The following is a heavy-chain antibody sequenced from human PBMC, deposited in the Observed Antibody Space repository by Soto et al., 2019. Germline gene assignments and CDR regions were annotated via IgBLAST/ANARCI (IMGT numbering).Heavy chain of an antibody. D-gene: IGHD6-13*01. Sequence: GGSLRLSCAASGFTFSSYGMHWVRQAPGKGLEWVAVISYDGSNKYYADSVKGRFTISRDNSKNTLYLQMNSLRAEDTAVYYCAKGPSYSSSWFDYWGQGTLVTVSS. V-gene: IGHV3-30*18. CDR3: AKGPSYSSSWFDY. J-gene: IGHJ4*02. CDR2: ISYDGSNK. CDR1: GFTFSSYG.